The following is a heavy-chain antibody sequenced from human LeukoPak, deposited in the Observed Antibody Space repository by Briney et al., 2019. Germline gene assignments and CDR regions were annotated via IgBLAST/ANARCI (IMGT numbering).Heavy chain of an antibody. Sequence: PSETLSLTCAVSGGSISSSNWWSWVRQPPGKGLEWIGYIYHSGSTYYNPSLKSRVTISVDRSKNQFSLKLSSVTAADTAVYYCARGADYDFWSGYTWFDPWGQGTLVTVSS. CDR2: IYHSGST. J-gene: IGHJ5*02. CDR1: GGSISSSNW. V-gene: IGHV4-4*02. D-gene: IGHD3-3*01. CDR3: ARGADYDFWSGYTWFDP.